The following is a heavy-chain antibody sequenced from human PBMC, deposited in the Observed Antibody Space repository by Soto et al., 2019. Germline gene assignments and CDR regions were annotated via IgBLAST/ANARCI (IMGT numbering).Heavy chain of an antibody. D-gene: IGHD2-21*01. Sequence: EGQLVASGGGWVKPGGSLRLSCPASGFPFKNAWMNWVRQAPGSGLWWAGRIKSKSTGGRTDYGAPVGGRFTISKDESKNTIYLQMNSPKAEDTAVYFCATAQGGQGWCLDYWGQGTLVTVSS. CDR2: IKSKSTGGRT. V-gene: IGHV3-15*07. J-gene: IGHJ4*02. CDR1: GFPFKNAW. CDR3: ATAQGGQGWCLDY.